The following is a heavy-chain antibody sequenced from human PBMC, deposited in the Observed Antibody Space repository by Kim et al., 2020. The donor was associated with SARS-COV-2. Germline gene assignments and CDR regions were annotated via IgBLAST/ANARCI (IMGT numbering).Heavy chain of an antibody. J-gene: IGHJ6*02. CDR3: ARGGYSYGKAYYYYYGMDV. D-gene: IGHD5-18*01. CDR2: IYYSGST. V-gene: IGHV4-31*03. Sequence: SETLSLTCTVSGGSISSGGYYWSWIRQHPGKGLEWIGYIYYSGSTYYNPSLKSRVTISVDTSKNQFSLKLSSVTAADTAVYYCARGGYSYGKAYYYYYGMDVWGQGTTVTVSS. CDR1: GGSISSGGYY.